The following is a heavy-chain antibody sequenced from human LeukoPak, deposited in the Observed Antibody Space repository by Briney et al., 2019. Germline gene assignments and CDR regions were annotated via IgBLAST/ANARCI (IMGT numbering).Heavy chain of an antibody. J-gene: IGHJ6*02. Sequence: ASLKVSCKASGGTFSSYAISWVRQAPGQGLEWMGGIIPILGTANYAQKFQGRVTITADESTSTAYMELSSLRSEDTAVYYCARVGIVVVPAAMYYYYGMDVWGQGTTVTVSS. CDR2: IIPILGTA. V-gene: IGHV1-69*13. CDR1: GGTFSSYA. D-gene: IGHD2-2*03. CDR3: ARVGIVVVPAAMYYYYGMDV.